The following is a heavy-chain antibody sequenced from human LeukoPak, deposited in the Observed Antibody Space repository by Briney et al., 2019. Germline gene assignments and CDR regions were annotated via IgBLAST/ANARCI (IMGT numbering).Heavy chain of an antibody. J-gene: IGHJ4*02. CDR2: ILYDGSNK. CDR1: GFTFSSYA. V-gene: IGHV3-30*04. D-gene: IGHD3-10*01. Sequence: GGSLRLSCAASGFTFSSYAMHWVRQAPGKGLEWVAVILYDGSNKYYADSVKGRFTISRDNSKNTLYLQMNSLRAEDTAVYYCARELANGLWNYYGSGSYYPDYWGQGTLVTVSS. CDR3: ARELANGLWNYYGSGSYYPDY.